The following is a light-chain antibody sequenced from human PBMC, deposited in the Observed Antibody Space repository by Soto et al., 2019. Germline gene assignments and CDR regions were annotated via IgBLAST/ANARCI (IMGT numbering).Light chain of an antibody. J-gene: IGKJ4*01. Sequence: DVVMTQSPISLPVTLGQPASISCRSSQSLVYSDGNTYLNWFHQRPGQSPRRLIYKVSNRDSGVPDRFSGSGSGTDFTLKISWVEAEDVGVYYCTQGTYWPRLTFGGWTKVDI. CDR1: QSLVYSDGNTY. V-gene: IGKV2-30*01. CDR3: TQGTYWPRLT. CDR2: KVS.